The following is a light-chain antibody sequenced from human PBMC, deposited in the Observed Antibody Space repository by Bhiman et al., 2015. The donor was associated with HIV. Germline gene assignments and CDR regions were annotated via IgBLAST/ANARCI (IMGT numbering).Light chain of an antibody. Sequence: SVLIQPPSASATPGQGVVISCSGSTSNIGSQYVYWFQQLPGTAPKLLIFRDSQRASGVPGRFSASKSGTSASLAITGLQAEDEADYYCQSYDSSLSVVFATGTKVTVL. CDR1: TSNIGSQY. CDR3: QSYDSSLSVV. V-gene: IGLV1-47*01. CDR2: RDS. J-gene: IGLJ1*01.